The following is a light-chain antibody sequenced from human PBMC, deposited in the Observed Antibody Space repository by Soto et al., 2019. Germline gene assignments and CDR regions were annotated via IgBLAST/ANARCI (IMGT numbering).Light chain of an antibody. J-gene: IGKJ1*01. CDR3: QHYNSYSEA. V-gene: IGKV1-5*01. Sequence: DIQMTQSPSTLSASVGDRVTITCRASQSIGRGLAWYQRKPGKAPNLLIYDASTLESGVPSRFSGSGSGTEFTLTISSLQPDDFATYYCQHYNSYSEAFGQGTKVDIK. CDR1: QSIGRG. CDR2: DAS.